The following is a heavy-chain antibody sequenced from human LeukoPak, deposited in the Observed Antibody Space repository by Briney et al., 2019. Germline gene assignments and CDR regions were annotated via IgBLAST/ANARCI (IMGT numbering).Heavy chain of an antibody. V-gene: IGHV4-34*01. CDR3: ARVFDDGSYGMDV. CDR2: INHSGST. CDR1: GGSFSGYY. Sequence: PSETLSLTCAVYGGSFSGYYWSWIRQPPGKGLEWIGEINHSGSTNYNPSLKSRVTISVDTSKNQFSLKLSSVTAADTAVYYCARVFDDGSYGMDVWGQGTTVTVSS. D-gene: IGHD3-9*01. J-gene: IGHJ6*02.